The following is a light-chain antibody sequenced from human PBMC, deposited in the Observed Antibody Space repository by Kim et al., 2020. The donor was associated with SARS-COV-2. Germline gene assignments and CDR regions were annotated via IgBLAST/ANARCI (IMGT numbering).Light chain of an antibody. V-gene: IGLV2-14*03. CDR1: SSDVCAHNY. J-gene: IGLJ1*01. CDR2: AVS. CDR3: SSYTSASTFV. Sequence: GQSITISCTGTSSDVCAHNYVSWYQQHPGKAPQLIIYAVSNRPSGVSNRFSGSKSVLTAALTISGLQAEDEADYYCSSYTSASTFVFGTGTKVTV.